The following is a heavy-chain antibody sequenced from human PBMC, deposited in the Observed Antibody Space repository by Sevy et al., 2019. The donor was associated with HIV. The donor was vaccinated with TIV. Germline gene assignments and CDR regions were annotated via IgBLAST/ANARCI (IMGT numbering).Heavy chain of an antibody. Sequence: ASVKVSCKGSEYTFTGYYIHWVRQAPGQGLEWMGCINPDTGVISYVQKLQGRVSMTRDTSISTAYMELRSLSPDDTAEYFCARRFCGGAKCYEDYYFAMDVWGQGTTVTVSS. V-gene: IGHV1-2*02. CDR2: INPDTGVI. CDR1: EYTFTGYY. CDR3: ARRFCGGAKCYEDYYFAMDV. D-gene: IGHD3-3*01. J-gene: IGHJ6*02.